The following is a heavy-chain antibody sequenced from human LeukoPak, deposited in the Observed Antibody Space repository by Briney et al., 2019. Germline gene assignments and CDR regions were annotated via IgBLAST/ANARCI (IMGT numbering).Heavy chain of an antibody. Sequence: PGGSLRLSCAASGFTFSTYDMHWVRQAPGKGLEWVAVISYDGSNKYYADSVKGRFTISRDNSKNTLYLQVNSLRAEDTGVYYCAKTRSPFWSGYVGYYMDVWGKGTTVTVSS. D-gene: IGHD3-3*01. V-gene: IGHV3-30*18. CDR2: ISYDGSNK. J-gene: IGHJ6*03. CDR1: GFTFSTYD. CDR3: AKTRSPFWSGYVGYYMDV.